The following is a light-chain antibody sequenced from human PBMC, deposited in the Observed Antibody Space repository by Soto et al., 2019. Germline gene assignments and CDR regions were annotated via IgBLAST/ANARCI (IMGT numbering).Light chain of an antibody. J-gene: IGKJ1*01. V-gene: IGKV1-39*01. CDR3: QQSYRTPLT. CDR2: AAS. Sequence: DIQMTQSPSSLSASIGDKVTITCRASQSISGYLNWYQQELGRAPKLLVYAASNLQSGVPSRFSGSGFGTDVTLTISSLQPEDFATYCCQQSYRTPLTFGQGTKVEI. CDR1: QSISGY.